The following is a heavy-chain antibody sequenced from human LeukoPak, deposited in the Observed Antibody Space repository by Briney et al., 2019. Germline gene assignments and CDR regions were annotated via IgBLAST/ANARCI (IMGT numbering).Heavy chain of an antibody. Sequence: PGGSLRLSCVASGFTFADHVFHWIRQVPGKGLEWLAFISEDDDTYYADSVQGRFTISRDNSKNSPYFELQSLTTDDAALYYCVKEASDPYFFDFWGQGTLVTVSS. CDR1: GFTFADHV. J-gene: IGHJ4*02. CDR3: VKEASDPYFFDF. CDR2: ISEDDDT. V-gene: IGHV3-43*02.